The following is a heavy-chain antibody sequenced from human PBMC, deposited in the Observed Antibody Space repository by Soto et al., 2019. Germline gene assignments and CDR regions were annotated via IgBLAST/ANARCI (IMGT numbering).Heavy chain of an antibody. D-gene: IGHD1-26*01. V-gene: IGHV4-39*01. J-gene: IGHJ4*02. CDR3: ARHGASGSYKWFDY. Sequence: PSETLSLTCTVSGGSISSSSYYWGWIRQPPGKGLEWIGSIYYSGTTYYNPSLKSRVTISVDTSKNQFSLKLSSVTAADTAVYYCARHGASGSYKWFDYWGQGTLVTVSS. CDR1: GGSISSSSYY. CDR2: IYYSGTT.